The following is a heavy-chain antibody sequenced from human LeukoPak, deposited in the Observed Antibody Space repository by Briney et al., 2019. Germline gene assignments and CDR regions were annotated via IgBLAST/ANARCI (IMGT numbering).Heavy chain of an antibody. CDR1: GFTFSNFA. CDR2: VSGSGGST. Sequence: PGGSLRLSCAASGFTFSNFAVSWVRQAPGKGLEWVSSVSGSGGSTYYADSVKGRFTISRDNSNNTSYLQMNSLRAEDTAVYYCAQIDSSSLTHWGQGTLVTVSS. V-gene: IGHV3-23*01. D-gene: IGHD6-6*01. J-gene: IGHJ4*02. CDR3: AQIDSSSLTH.